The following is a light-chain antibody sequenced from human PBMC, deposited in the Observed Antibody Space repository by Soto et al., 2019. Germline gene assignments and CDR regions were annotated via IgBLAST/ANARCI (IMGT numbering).Light chain of an antibody. Sequence: QSALTQPASVSGSPGQSITISCTGTSSDVGNYNLVSWYQQHPGKPPKLMIYEGSKRPSGVSNRFSGSKSGNTASLTISGLQAEDEADYYCCSYAGSSTFVFGGGTKLTVL. CDR3: CSYAGSSTFV. CDR1: SSDVGNYNL. V-gene: IGLV2-23*03. CDR2: EGS. J-gene: IGLJ2*01.